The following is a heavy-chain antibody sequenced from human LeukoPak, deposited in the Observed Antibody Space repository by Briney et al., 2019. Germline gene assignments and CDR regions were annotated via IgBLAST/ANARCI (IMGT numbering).Heavy chain of an antibody. CDR3: AREFPYSGSYYRRSYYYYMDV. CDR1: GGSISSYY. J-gene: IGHJ6*03. CDR2: IYTSGST. D-gene: IGHD1-26*01. V-gene: IGHV4-4*07. Sequence: SETLSLTCTVSGGSISSYYWSWIRQLAGKGLEWIGRIYTSGSTNYNPSLKSRVTMSVDTSKNQFSLKLSSVTAADTAVYYCAREFPYSGSYYRRSYYYYMDVWGKGTTVTVSS.